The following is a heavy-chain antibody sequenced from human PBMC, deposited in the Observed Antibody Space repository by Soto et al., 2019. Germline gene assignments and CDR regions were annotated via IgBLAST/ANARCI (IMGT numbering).Heavy chain of an antibody. CDR2: ISYAGNTK. Sequence: QVQLVESGGGVVQPGRSLRLSCAASGFPFYTYAMHWVRQAPGKGLEWVAVISYAGNTKYYADSVQGRFTISRDNSNNALYLQMSSLRPEDTAVYSCARSPATYDYGGNSLFWYFDLWGRGTPVTVSS. V-gene: IGHV3-30*15. CDR3: ARSPATYDYGGNSLFWYFDL. CDR1: GFPFYTYA. D-gene: IGHD4-17*01. J-gene: IGHJ2*01.